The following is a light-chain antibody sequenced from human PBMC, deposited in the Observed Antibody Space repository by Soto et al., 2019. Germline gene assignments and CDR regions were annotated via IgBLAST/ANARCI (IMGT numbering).Light chain of an antibody. V-gene: IGLV1-40*01. CDR1: SSNIGAGYD. Sequence: VLTQPPSVSGAPGQKVTISCTGGSSNIGAGYDVNWYQQLPGTAPKLLISGISDRPSGVPDRFSGSKSGTSASLAITGLQAEDETDYYCQSFDSGLSGYVFGTGTKLTVL. J-gene: IGLJ1*01. CDR2: GIS. CDR3: QSFDSGLSGYV.